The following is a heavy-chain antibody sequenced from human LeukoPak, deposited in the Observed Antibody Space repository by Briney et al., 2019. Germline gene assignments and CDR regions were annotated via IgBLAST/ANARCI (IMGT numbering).Heavy chain of an antibody. CDR1: GESLSGYY. D-gene: IGHD5-18*01. CDR2: LNHSGCN. V-gene: IGHV4-34*01. CDR3: ARDADSYGP. J-gene: IGHJ5*02. Sequence: SETLSLICAVCGESLSGYYGICIRDPPGKGLEWIAALNHSGCNNSNPSIKSRVNISVDTSKNQFSLKLSSVAAADTAVYYCARDADSYGPWGQGTLVTVSS.